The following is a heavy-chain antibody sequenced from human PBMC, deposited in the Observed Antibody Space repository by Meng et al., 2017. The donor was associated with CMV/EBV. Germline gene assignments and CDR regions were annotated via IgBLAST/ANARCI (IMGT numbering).Heavy chain of an antibody. CDR1: GFTLSSYA. Sequence: LSLTCAASGFTLSSYAMSWVRQAPGKGLEWVSAISGSGGSTYYADSVKGRFTISRDNSKNTLYLQMNSLRAEDTAVYYCAKDLGGITIFGVVTPNHDAFDIWGQGTMVTVSS. J-gene: IGHJ3*02. CDR2: ISGSGGST. D-gene: IGHD3-3*01. CDR3: AKDLGGITIFGVVTPNHDAFDI. V-gene: IGHV3-23*01.